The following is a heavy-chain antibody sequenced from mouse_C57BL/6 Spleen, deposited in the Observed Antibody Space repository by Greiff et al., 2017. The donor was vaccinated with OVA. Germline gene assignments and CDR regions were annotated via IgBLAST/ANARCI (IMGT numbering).Heavy chain of an antibody. CDR3: ARGEYRCDYDAYDFDY. CDR2: INPSSGYT. CDR1: GYTFTSYT. V-gene: IGHV1-4*01. D-gene: IGHD2-4*01. J-gene: IGHJ2*01. Sequence: VQLQQSGAELARPGASVKMSCKASGYTFTSYTMHWVKQRPGQGLEWIGYINPSSGYTKYNQKFKDKATLTADKSSSTAYMQLSSLTSEDSAVYYCARGEYRCDYDAYDFDYWGQGTTLTVSS.